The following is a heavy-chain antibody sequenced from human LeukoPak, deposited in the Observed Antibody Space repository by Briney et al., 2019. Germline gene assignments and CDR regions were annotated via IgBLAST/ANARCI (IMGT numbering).Heavy chain of an antibody. D-gene: IGHD3-22*01. CDR3: ARRITMIVPYYFDY. J-gene: IGHJ4*02. Sequence: GGSLRLSCAASGFTFSSYAMSWVRQAPGKGLEWVSAISGSGGSTYYADSVKGRFTISRDNSKNTLYLQMNSLRAEDTDVYYCARRITMIVPYYFDYWGQGTLVTVSS. V-gene: IGHV3-23*01. CDR2: ISGSGGST. CDR1: GFTFSSYA.